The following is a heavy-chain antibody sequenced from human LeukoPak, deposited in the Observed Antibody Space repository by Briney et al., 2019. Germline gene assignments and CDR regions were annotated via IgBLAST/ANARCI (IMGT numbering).Heavy chain of an antibody. CDR3: ARDRSSWGLYYFDY. Sequence: GGSLRLSCAASGFTFSSYSMNWVRQAPGKGLEWVSYISSSSSTIYYADSVKGRFTISRGNAKNSLYLQMNSLRAEDTAVYYCARDRSSWGLYYFDYWGQGTLVTVSS. J-gene: IGHJ4*02. CDR2: ISSSSSTI. V-gene: IGHV3-48*01. D-gene: IGHD6-13*01. CDR1: GFTFSSYS.